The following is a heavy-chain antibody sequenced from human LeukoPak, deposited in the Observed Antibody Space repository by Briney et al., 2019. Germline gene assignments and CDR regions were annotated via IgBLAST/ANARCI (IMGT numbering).Heavy chain of an antibody. V-gene: IGHV3-23*01. Sequence: GGPLRLSCEVSGFPFSSHAMSWVRQAPGRGLEWVSGISISADMTYYADSVQGRFIISRDNSKNTVYLQMDSLRVEDTAVYYCANEEVPNDYWGQGTLVTVSS. D-gene: IGHD4/OR15-4a*01. J-gene: IGHJ4*02. CDR2: ISISADMT. CDR3: ANEEVPNDY. CDR1: GFPFSSHA.